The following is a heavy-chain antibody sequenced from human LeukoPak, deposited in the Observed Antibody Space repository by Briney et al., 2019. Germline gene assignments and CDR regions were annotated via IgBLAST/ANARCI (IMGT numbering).Heavy chain of an antibody. CDR3: ARPSIAVAGKGFDY. J-gene: IGHJ4*02. CDR2: INPNSGGT. V-gene: IGHV1-2*06. CDR1: GYTFTSYY. D-gene: IGHD6-19*01. Sequence: ASVKVSCKASGYTFTSYYMHWVRQAPAQGLEWMGRINPNSGGTNYAQKFQGRVTMTRDTSISTAYMELSRLRSDDTAVYYCARPSIAVAGKGFDYWGQGTLVTVSS.